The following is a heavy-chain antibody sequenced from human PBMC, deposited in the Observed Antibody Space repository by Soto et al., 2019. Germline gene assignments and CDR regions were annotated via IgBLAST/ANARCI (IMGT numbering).Heavy chain of an antibody. CDR1: GYTFTTYY. V-gene: IGHV1-46*01. CDR3: AREIGDSSITNCCQDY. D-gene: IGHD6-19*01. CDR2: INPSGGST. Sequence: QVQLVQSGAEVKKPGASVKISCKASGYTFTTYYIHWVRQAPGQGLEWMGIINPSGGSTSNAQKFQGRVTMNRDTSTITVYMELSSLRSDYTAVYYCAREIGDSSITNCCQDYWGQGTLVTVSS. J-gene: IGHJ4*02.